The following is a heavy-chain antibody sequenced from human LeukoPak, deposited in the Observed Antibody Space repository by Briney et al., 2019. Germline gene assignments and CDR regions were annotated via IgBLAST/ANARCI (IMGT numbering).Heavy chain of an antibody. CDR2: ISSSSSFI. D-gene: IGHD3-16*01. V-gene: IGHV3-21*04. J-gene: IGHJ4*02. Sequence: GGSLRLSCAASGFTFSSYNMNWVRQTPGKGLEWVSSISSSSSFIYYADSVKGRFTISRDNSKNTLYLQMNSLRAEDTALYYCAKTRLGPDYWGQGTPVTVSS. CDR3: AKTRLGPDY. CDR1: GFTFSSYN.